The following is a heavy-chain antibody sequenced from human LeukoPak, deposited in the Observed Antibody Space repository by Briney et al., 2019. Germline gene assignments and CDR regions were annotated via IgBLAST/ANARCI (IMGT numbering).Heavy chain of an antibody. V-gene: IGHV1-69*06. CDR1: GGTFSSYA. CDR3: ARESVAGGFEY. J-gene: IGHJ4*02. D-gene: IGHD6-19*01. CDR2: IIPMQGTP. Sequence: SVKVSCKASGGTFSSYAISWVRQAPGQGLEWMGGIIPMQGTPNYAQKFQDRATISADKSTTTVYMALSSLRYEDTAMYYCARESVAGGFEYWGQGTLVTVSS.